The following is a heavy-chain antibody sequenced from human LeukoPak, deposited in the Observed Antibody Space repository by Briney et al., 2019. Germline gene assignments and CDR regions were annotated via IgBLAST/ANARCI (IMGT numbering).Heavy chain of an antibody. Sequence: SETLSLTCAVYGGSISGYYWSWIRQPPGKGLEWVGEIHYTGGTSYNPSLKSRATISIDTSRNQLSLKLSSVTAADTAVYYCARGNILSGYCFDFWAREPWSPSPQ. J-gene: IGHJ4*02. D-gene: IGHD3-9*01. CDR2: IHYTGGT. CDR1: GGSISGYY. V-gene: IGHV4-34*01. CDR3: ARGNILSGYCFDF.